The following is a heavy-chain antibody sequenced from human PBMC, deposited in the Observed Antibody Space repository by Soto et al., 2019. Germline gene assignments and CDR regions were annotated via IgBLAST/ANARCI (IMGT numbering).Heavy chain of an antibody. CDR2: INAGNGNT. Sequence: ASVKVSCKSSGYTFTCYAMHCVRQAPGQRLEWMGWINAGNGNTKYSQKFQGRVTITRDTSASTAYMELSSLRSEDTAVYYCARSIVVVTAADYWGQGTVVTVSS. D-gene: IGHD2-21*02. CDR1: GYTFTCYA. CDR3: ARSIVVVTAADY. V-gene: IGHV1-3*01. J-gene: IGHJ4*02.